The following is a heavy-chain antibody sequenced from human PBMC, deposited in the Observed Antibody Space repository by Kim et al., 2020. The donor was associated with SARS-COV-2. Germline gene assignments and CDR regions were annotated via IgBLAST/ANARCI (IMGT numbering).Heavy chain of an antibody. D-gene: IGHD3-10*01. CDR2: IKSDGGTT. CDR3: ARDPASGF. J-gene: IGHJ4*02. Sequence: GGSLRLSCAASGFSFSNYFMYWFRQAPGKGLVWVSRIKSDGGTTDYADSVKGRFTISRDNAKNTLYLQMNSLRAEDSAVYYCARDPASGFWGQGTLFTVSS. V-gene: IGHV3-74*01. CDR1: GFSFSNYF.